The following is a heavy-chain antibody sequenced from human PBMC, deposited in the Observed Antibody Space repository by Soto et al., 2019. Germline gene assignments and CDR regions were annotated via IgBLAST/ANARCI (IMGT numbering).Heavy chain of an antibody. V-gene: IGHV1-18*04. CDR2: ISAYNGNT. J-gene: IGHJ5*02. D-gene: IGHD3-22*01. CDR3: ASTRSYYYDSSGSSWFDP. CDR1: GYTFTSYG. Sequence: ASVKVSCKASGYTFTSYGISWVRQAPGQGLEWMGWISAYNGNTNYAQKLQGRVTMTTDTSTSTAYMELRSLRSDDTAVYYCASTRSYYYDSSGSSWFDPWGQGTLVTVSS.